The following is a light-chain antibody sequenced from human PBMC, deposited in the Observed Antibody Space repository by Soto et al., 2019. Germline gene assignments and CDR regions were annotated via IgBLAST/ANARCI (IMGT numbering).Light chain of an antibody. CDR1: QSVSNN. V-gene: IGKV3-15*01. CDR2: YAS. Sequence: EIMMTQSPATLSVSPGERATLSCRASQSVSNNLAWYHQKPGQAPRLLIHYASTRATGIPARFSGSGSGTEFTLTISSLQSEDFALYYCQQYNDWPPITFGQGTRLEI. J-gene: IGKJ5*01. CDR3: QQYNDWPPIT.